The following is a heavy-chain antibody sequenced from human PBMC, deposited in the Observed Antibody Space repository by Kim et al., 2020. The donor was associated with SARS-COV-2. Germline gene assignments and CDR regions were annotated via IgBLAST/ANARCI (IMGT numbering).Heavy chain of an antibody. V-gene: IGHV3-7*05. J-gene: IGHJ6*02. CDR2: IKQDGSEK. Sequence: GGSLRLSCAASGFTFSSYWMSWVRQAPGKGLEWVANIKQDGSEKYYVDSVKGRFTISRDNAKNSLYLQMNSLRAEDTAVYYCARDPGPLYCSSTSCPIYYYYGMDVWGQGTTVTVSS. CDR3: ARDPGPLYCSSTSCPIYYYYGMDV. D-gene: IGHD2-2*01. CDR1: GFTFSSYW.